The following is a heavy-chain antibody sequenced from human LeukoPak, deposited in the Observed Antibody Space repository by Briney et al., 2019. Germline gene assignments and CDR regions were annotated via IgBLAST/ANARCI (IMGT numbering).Heavy chain of an antibody. CDR1: GGTFSSYA. D-gene: IGHD3-10*01. V-gene: IGHV1-69*06. J-gene: IGHJ4*02. CDR3: ASRYGSGSFDY. CDR2: IIPIFGTA. Sequence: ASVKVSCKASGGTFSSYAISWVRQAPGQGLEWMGGIIPIFGTANYAQKFQGRVTITADKSTSTAYMELSSLRSEDTAVYYCASRYGSGSFDYWGQGALVTVSS.